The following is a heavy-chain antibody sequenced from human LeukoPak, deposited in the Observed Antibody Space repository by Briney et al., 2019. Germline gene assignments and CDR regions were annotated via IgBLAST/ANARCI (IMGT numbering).Heavy chain of an antibody. J-gene: IGHJ4*02. V-gene: IGHV1-2*02. CDR1: GYTFTGYY. CDR3: ARGGRVVVPAAGLDY. CDR2: INPNSGGT. Sequence: ASVKVSCKASGYTFTGYYMHWVRQAPGQGLEWMGWINPNSGGTNYAQKFQGRVTMTRDTSISAAYMELSRLRPDDTAVYYCARGGRVVVPAAGLDYWGQGTPVTVSS. D-gene: IGHD2-2*01.